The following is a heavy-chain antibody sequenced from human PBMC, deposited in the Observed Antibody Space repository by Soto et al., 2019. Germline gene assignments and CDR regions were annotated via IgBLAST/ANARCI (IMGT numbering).Heavy chain of an antibody. CDR2: MNPDSGNT. Sequence: QVQLVQSGAEVRTPGASVKVSCKASGYTFTSYDINWVRQATGQVPEWMGWMNPDSGNTGYVQKFQGRVTMTRNTAISTAYMELSSLRSEDTAVYYCARSVGGSNVNFDYWGQGPLVTVSS. D-gene: IGHD3-10*01. J-gene: IGHJ4*02. V-gene: IGHV1-8*01. CDR3: ARSVGGSNVNFDY. CDR1: GYTFTSYD.